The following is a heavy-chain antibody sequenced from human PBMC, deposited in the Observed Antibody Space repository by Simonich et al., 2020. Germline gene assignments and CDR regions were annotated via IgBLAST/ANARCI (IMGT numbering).Heavy chain of an antibody. CDR1: GFTFSSYW. CDR3: ARDYSNYDAFDI. CDR2: FNSDGSST. Sequence: EVQLVESGGGLVQPGGSLRLSCAASGFTFSSYWMHWVRQAPGKGRVWVSRFNSDGSSTSYADSVKGRFTISRDNAKNTLYLQMNSLRAEDTAVYYCARDYSNYDAFDIWGQGTMVTVSS. J-gene: IGHJ3*02. V-gene: IGHV3-74*01. D-gene: IGHD4-4*01.